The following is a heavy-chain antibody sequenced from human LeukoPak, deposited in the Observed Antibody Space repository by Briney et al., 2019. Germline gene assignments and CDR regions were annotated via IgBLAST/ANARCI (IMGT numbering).Heavy chain of an antibody. CDR3: ASDGPYPDAFDI. J-gene: IGHJ3*02. V-gene: IGHV3-21*01. CDR2: ISSSSSYI. D-gene: IGHD2-2*01. Sequence: GGSLRLSCAASGFTFSSYSMNWVRQAPGKGLEWVSSISSSSSYIYYADSVKGRFTISRDNAKNSLYLQMNSLRAEDTAVYYCASDGPYPDAFDIWGXGTMVTVSS. CDR1: GFTFSSYS.